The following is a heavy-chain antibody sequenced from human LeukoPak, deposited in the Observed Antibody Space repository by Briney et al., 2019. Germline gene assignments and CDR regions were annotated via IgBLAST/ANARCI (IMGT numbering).Heavy chain of an antibody. J-gene: IGHJ4*02. CDR2: ISGSGGST. CDR3: AKDRVIVVVPNFDY. D-gene: IGHD3-22*01. V-gene: IGHV3-23*01. CDR1: GFTFSSYW. Sequence: GGSLRLSCAASGFTFSSYWMNWARQAPGKGLEWVSAISGSGGSTYYADSVKGRFTISRDNSKNTLYLQMNSLRAEDTAVYYCAKDRVIVVVPNFDYWGQGTLVTVSS.